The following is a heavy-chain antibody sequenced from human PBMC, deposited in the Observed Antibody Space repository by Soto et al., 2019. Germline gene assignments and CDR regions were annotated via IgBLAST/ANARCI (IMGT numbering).Heavy chain of an antibody. J-gene: IGHJ6*01. D-gene: IGHD3-3*01. CDR2: IIPIFGTA. Sequence: SSVKVSCKASVGTFSSYAISWVRQAPLQGLGWMGGIIPIFGTANYAQKFQGRVTITADESTSTAYMELSSLRSEDTAVYYCAARFWSGYYYTTSYYGMEVWGQATTVNVS. V-gene: IGHV1-69*01. CDR3: AARFWSGYYYTTSYYGMEV. CDR1: VGTFSSYA.